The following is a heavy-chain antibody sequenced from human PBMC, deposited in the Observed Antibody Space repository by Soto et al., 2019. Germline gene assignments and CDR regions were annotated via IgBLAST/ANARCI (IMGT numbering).Heavy chain of an antibody. Sequence: EVQLVESGGGLVQPGGSLRLSCAGSGFIFNNYEMNWVRQAPGKGLEWVSYISSTGSTIYYADSVKGRFTISRDNAKNSLFLQMNSLRAEDTVVYYCARDFVTARAVWGQGTTVTVSS. CDR2: ISSTGSTI. D-gene: IGHD6-6*01. CDR3: ARDFVTARAV. V-gene: IGHV3-48*03. CDR1: GFIFNNYE. J-gene: IGHJ6*02.